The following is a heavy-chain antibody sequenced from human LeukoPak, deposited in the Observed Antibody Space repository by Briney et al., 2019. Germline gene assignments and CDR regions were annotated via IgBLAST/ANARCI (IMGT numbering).Heavy chain of an antibody. D-gene: IGHD2-2*01. CDR2: IWPDGSSK. CDR1: GFPFSTYG. J-gene: IGHJ4*02. Sequence: GGSLRLSCAASGFPFSTYGMHWVRQAPGKGLEWVAVIWPDGSSKYYADSVKGRFTISRDNSRNTLFLQMDNLRAEDTAVYYCASRRPALDYWGQGTLVTVSS. V-gene: IGHV3-33*01. CDR3: ASRRPALDY.